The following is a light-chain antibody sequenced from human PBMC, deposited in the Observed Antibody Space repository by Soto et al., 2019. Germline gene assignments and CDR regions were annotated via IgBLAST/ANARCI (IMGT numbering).Light chain of an antibody. CDR3: QHYDRSLWT. CDR1: QRISSY. CDR2: TAS. Sequence: DIQMTQSPSSLSASVGDRVTITCRAGQRISSYLNWYQQKSGKAPSLLIYTASTLQSGVPTRFSGSGSGTDFTLTISSLQPEDFATYYCQHYDRSLWTFGQGTKVDIK. V-gene: IGKV1-39*01. J-gene: IGKJ1*01.